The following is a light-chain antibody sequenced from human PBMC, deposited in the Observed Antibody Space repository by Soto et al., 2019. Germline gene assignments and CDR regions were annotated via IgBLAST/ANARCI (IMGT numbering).Light chain of an antibody. CDR1: SGSVSSSHY. V-gene: IGLV8-61*01. CDR3: LLFIRRGVV. J-gene: IGLJ3*02. Sequence: QAVVTQEPSFSVSPGGAVTLTCGLSSGSVSSSHYPSWYQQTPGQAPRTLIYATNTRSSGVPDRFSGAILGNKAALTITGAQPDDESDYYCLLFIRRGVVFGGGTKVTVL. CDR2: ATN.